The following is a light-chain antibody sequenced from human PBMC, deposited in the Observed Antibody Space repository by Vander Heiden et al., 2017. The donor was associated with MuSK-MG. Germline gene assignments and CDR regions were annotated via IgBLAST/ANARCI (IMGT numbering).Light chain of an antibody. CDR1: SSNSGAGYD. CDR3: QSYDSSLSGPVV. V-gene: IGLV1-40*01. CDR2: GNS. J-gene: IGLJ2*01. Sequence: QSVLTHPPSASGAPRQRITIYSTGRSSNSGAGYDVHWYQQLPGTAPKLLIYGNSNRPSGVPDRFSGSKSGTSAALAITGLQAEDEADYYCQSYDSSLSGPVVFGGGTKLTAL.